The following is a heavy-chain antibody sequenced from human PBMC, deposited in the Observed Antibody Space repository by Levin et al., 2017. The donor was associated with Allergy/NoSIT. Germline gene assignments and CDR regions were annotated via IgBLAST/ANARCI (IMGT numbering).Heavy chain of an antibody. D-gene: IGHD3-16*02. V-gene: IGHV3-66*02. CDR3: ARDREGLDWSFDL. CDR2: IYSGGST. Sequence: GGSLRLSCEASGFIVSSKYMSLVRQAPGKGLEWVSVIYSGGSTYYAGSVKGRFTISRDKSKNTLYLQMNSLRPEDTAVYYCARDREGLDWSFDLWGRGTLVTVSS. J-gene: IGHJ2*01. CDR1: GFIVSSKY.